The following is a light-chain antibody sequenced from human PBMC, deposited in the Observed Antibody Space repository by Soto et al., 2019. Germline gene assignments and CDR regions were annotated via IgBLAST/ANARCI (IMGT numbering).Light chain of an antibody. CDR2: DAS. CDR1: ESVSSY. CDR3: QHRSNWPPT. J-gene: IGKJ5*01. Sequence: EIVLTQSPATLSLSPGERATLSCRASESVSSYLAWYQQKPGQAPRLLIYDASNRATGIPARFSGSGSGTDFTLTINSLEPEDFAVYYCQHRSNWPPTFGQGTRLEIK. V-gene: IGKV3-11*01.